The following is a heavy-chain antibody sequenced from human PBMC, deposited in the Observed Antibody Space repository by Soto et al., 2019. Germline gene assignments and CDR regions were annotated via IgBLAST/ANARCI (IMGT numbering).Heavy chain of an antibody. D-gene: IGHD1-1*01. CDR3: TRSGTSPAAGDY. Sequence: GGALRPSCTTFGFTFGGYAMSWFRPAPGKGLEWVGFIRSKAYGETTEYAASVKGRFTISRDDSKSIAYLQMNSLKTEDTAVYYCTRSGTSPAAGDYWGQGTLVTVSS. CDR2: IRSKAYGETT. V-gene: IGHV3-49*03. J-gene: IGHJ4*02. CDR1: GFTFGGYA.